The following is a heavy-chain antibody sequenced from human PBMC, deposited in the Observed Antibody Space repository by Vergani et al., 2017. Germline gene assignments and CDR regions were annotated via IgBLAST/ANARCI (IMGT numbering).Heavy chain of an antibody. V-gene: IGHV3-23*01. Sequence: DVQLLESGGGLVQPGGSLRLSCAASGFTFSSYAMTWVRQAPGKGLEWVSAISGSGGSTYYADSVKGRFTISRDNSKNTLYLQMNSLRAEDTAVYYCAKDXHIVVVTATAYYYYGMDVWGQGTTVTVSS. D-gene: IGHD2-21*02. CDR2: ISGSGGST. J-gene: IGHJ6*02. CDR1: GFTFSSYA. CDR3: AKDXHIVVVTATAYYYYGMDV.